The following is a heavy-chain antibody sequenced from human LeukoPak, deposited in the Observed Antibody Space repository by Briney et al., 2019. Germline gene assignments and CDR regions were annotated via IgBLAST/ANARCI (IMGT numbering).Heavy chain of an antibody. J-gene: IGHJ4*02. D-gene: IGHD3-9*01. CDR2: ISSSGGST. CDR1: GFTFTTFG. CDR3: AKTFGTGYPRNADY. Sequence: GGPLRLSCAASGFTFTTFGMSWVRQAPGTGLEWVSGISSSGGSTYYADSVKGRFTISRDNSKNTLYLQMNSLRAEDTAMYYCAKTFGTGYPRNADYWGQGTLVTVSS. V-gene: IGHV3-23*01.